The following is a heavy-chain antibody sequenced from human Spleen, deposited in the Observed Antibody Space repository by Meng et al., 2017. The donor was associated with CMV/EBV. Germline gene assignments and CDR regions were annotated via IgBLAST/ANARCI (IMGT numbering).Heavy chain of an antibody. CDR1: GFTFSSYN. J-gene: IGHJ2*01. CDR2: ITGSGLFI. D-gene: IGHD3-3*01. CDR3: ARRLWSGYTDWYFDL. V-gene: IGHV3-21*01. Sequence: FGFTFSSYNMIWVRQFPGKGLEWVSSITGSGLFIYYAESVKGRFTISRDNAKSSLYLQMDSLRAEDTAVYYCARRLWSGYTDWYFDLWGRGTLVTVPQ.